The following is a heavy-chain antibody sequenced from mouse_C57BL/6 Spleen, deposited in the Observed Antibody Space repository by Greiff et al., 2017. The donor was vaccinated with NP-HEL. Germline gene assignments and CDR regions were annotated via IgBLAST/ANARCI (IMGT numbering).Heavy chain of an antibody. Sequence: QVQLQQPGAELVRPGSSVKLSCKASGYTFTSYWMHWVKQRPIQGLEWIGNIDPSDSETHYNQKFKDKATLTVDKSSSTAYMQLSSLTSEDSAVYYCARYGSRGNYFDYWGQGTTLTVSS. CDR1: GYTFTSYW. CDR3: ARYGSRGNYFDY. CDR2: IDPSDSET. J-gene: IGHJ2*01. D-gene: IGHD1-1*01. V-gene: IGHV1-52*01.